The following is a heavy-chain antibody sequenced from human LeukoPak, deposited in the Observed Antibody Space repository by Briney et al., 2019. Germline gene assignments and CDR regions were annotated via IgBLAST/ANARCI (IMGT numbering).Heavy chain of an antibody. J-gene: IGHJ4*02. CDR2: IKRKTDGETT. Sequence: GESLRLSCAASGLTFGNAWMSWVRQAPGEGLEWVGRIKRKTDGETTEYVAPVKGRFTISRDDSKNTLYLQMNSLKTEDTGVYYCATASSGLFYWGQGTLVTVSS. V-gene: IGHV3-15*01. CDR3: ATASSGLFY. D-gene: IGHD3-16*01. CDR1: GLTFGNAW.